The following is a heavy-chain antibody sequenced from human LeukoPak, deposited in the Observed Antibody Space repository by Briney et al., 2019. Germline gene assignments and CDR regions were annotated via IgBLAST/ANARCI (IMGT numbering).Heavy chain of an antibody. Sequence: GVSQRLSCAASGFTFTTYAMRWVRQAPGKGLEWVSGISDSGKSTYYADSVKGRFTISRDNSKNTLYMQINSLRVEDTAVYYCATLESSGWYFDYWGQGTLVTVSS. V-gene: IGHV3-23*01. CDR3: ATLESSGWYFDY. D-gene: IGHD6-19*01. CDR2: ISDSGKST. CDR1: GFTFTTYA. J-gene: IGHJ4*02.